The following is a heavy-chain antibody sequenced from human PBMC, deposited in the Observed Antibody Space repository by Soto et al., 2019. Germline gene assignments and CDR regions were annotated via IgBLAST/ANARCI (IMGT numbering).Heavy chain of an antibody. D-gene: IGHD6-6*01. CDR2: INPNSGGT. V-gene: IGHV1-2*04. CDR1: GYTFTGYY. Sequence: QVQLVQSGAEVKKPGASVKVSCKASGYTFTGYYMHWVRQAPGQGLEWMGWINPNSGGTNYAQKFQGWVTMSRDTSISTAYMELSRLRSDDTAVYYCARDLGSSGYYGMDVWGQGTTVTVSS. J-gene: IGHJ6*02. CDR3: ARDLGSSGYYGMDV.